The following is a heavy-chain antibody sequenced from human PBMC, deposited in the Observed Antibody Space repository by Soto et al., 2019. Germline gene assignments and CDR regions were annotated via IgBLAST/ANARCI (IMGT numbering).Heavy chain of an antibody. J-gene: IGHJ6*02. CDR1: GSSFTSYA. Sequence: GGSLRLSCAASGSSFTSYAMHWVRQAPGRGLEWVAEISYEGSNKDYADSVKGRFTISRDNSKNTLYLQMNSLRSEDTAVYYCARVRGYCSDTTCYSGYYGMDVWGQGTTVTV. CDR2: ISYEGSNK. D-gene: IGHD2-2*01. CDR3: ARVRGYCSDTTCYSGYYGMDV. V-gene: IGHV3-30*04.